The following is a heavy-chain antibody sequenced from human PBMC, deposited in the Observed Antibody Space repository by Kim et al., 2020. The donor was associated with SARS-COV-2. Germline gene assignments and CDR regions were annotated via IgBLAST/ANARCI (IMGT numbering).Heavy chain of an antibody. Sequence: SVKVSCKASGGTFSSYAISWVRQAPGQGLEWMGRIIPILGIANYAQKFQGRVTITADKSTSTAYMELSSLRSEDTAVYYCARGATYYDFWSGKNWFDPWGQGTLVTVSS. D-gene: IGHD3-3*01. V-gene: IGHV1-69*04. J-gene: IGHJ5*02. CDR1: GGTFSSYA. CDR2: IIPILGIA. CDR3: ARGATYYDFWSGKNWFDP.